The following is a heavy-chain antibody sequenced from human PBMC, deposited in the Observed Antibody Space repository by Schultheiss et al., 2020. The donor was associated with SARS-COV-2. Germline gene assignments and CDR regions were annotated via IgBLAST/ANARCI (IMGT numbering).Heavy chain of an antibody. V-gene: IGHV3-9*01. CDR2: ISWNSGSI. CDR1: GFTFDDYA. D-gene: IGHD3-22*01. J-gene: IGHJ6*02. CDR3: AKGASGYYYDSSGYSRSLDV. Sequence: GGSLRLSCAASGFTFDDYAMHWVRQAPGKGLEWVSGISWNSGSIGYVDSVKGRFTISRDNSKNSLYLQMNSLRAEDTAVYYCAKGASGYYYDSSGYSRSLDVWGQGTTVTVSS.